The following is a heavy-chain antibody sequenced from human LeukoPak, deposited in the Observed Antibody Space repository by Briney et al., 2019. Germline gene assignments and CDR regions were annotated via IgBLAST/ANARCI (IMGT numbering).Heavy chain of an antibody. CDR1: GGSISTFY. J-gene: IGHJ4*02. CDR2: IYYSRTS. CDR3: ARSTGTTVFIDY. V-gene: IGHV4-59*01. Sequence: SQTLSLTCTVSGGSISTFYWSWIRQPLGKGLEWLGYIYYSRTSDYNPSHKSRVAISVDTSKNQFSLKLNSVTAADTAVYYCARSTGTTVFIDYWGQGTLVTVSS. D-gene: IGHD1-7*01.